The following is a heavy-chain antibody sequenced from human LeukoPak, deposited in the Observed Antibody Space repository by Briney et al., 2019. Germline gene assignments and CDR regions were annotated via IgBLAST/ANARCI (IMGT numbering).Heavy chain of an antibody. CDR2: INPNSGGT. Sequence: ASVKVSCKASGYTFTRYYMHWGRQAPGQGREWMGWINPNSGGTNYAQKFQGRVTMTRDTSISTAYMALSRLRSDDTAVYYCARDLWFGELPNNEFDYWGQGTLVTVSS. CDR1: GYTFTRYY. V-gene: IGHV1-2*02. J-gene: IGHJ4*02. D-gene: IGHD3-10*01. CDR3: ARDLWFGELPNNEFDY.